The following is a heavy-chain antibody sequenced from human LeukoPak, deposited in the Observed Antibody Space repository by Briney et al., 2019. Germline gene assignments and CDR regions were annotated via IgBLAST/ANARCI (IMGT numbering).Heavy chain of an antibody. V-gene: IGHV3-33*01. D-gene: IGHD3-10*01. CDR2: IWHDASHT. CDR3: AREIFGSGSYPAY. CDR1: GFSFSTYA. Sequence: GGSLRLSCAASGFSFSTYAMHWVRQAPGKGLEWVALIWHDASHTFYTDSVKGRFTISRVNSKNTLYLQMNSLGGEDTAVYYCAREIFGSGSYPAYWGQGTLVTVSS. J-gene: IGHJ4*02.